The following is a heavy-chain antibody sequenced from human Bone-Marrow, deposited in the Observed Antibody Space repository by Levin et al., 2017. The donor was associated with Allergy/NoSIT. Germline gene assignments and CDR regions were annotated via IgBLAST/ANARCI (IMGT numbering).Heavy chain of an antibody. CDR1: GVIFSNYA. Sequence: GGSLRLSCAGSGVIFSNYAMNWVRQAPGKGLEWVSAVSGSGGTTYYADSVRGRFTISRDNYKSTLYLQMTSLRVEDTAIYYCAKGDCSSTACSMDVWGQGTTVSVSS. D-gene: IGHD2-2*01. CDR3: AKGDCSSTACSMDV. J-gene: IGHJ6*02. CDR2: VSGSGGTT. V-gene: IGHV3-23*01.